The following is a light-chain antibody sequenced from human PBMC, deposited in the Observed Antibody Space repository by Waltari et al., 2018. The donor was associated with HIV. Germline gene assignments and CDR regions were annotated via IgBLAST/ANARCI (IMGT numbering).Light chain of an antibody. CDR2: GAS. CDR1: PGVSRT. CDR3: QRYNNWGT. V-gene: IGKV3-15*01. Sequence: EIVMTQSPASLSVSPGESATLPCRAGPGVSRTLAWYQQKPGQAPRLLIYGASTRAARTPARFSGSGSVREFTLTSSSLQSEDFAVYYCQRYNNWGTFGQGTKVELK. J-gene: IGKJ1*01.